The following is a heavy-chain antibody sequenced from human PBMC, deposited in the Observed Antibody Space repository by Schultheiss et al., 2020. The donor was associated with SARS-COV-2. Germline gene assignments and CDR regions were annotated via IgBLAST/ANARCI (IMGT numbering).Heavy chain of an antibody. CDR2: IKQDGSEK. D-gene: IGHD1-1*01. CDR1: GFTFSSYW. CDR3: AKEGTTTGIGWYYYYGMDV. J-gene: IGHJ6*02. Sequence: GGSLRLSCAASGFTFSSYWMSWVRQAPGKGLEWVANIKQDGSEKYYVDSVKGRFTISRDNSKNTLFLQLNTLRAEDTAVYYCAKEGTTTGIGWYYYYGMDVWGQGTAVTVSS. V-gene: IGHV3-7*03.